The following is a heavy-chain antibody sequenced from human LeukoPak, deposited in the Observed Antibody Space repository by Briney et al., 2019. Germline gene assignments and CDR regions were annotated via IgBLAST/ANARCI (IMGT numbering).Heavy chain of an antibody. Sequence: ASVKVSCNVSGYTLTEFSMHWVRQAPGKGLEWMGGFDPEDGERLYAQKFQGRVTMTEDRSTGTAYMELSSLRAEDTAVYYCTPLPWSTPWGQGTLATVPS. J-gene: IGHJ5*02. CDR1: GYTLTEFS. D-gene: IGHD2-8*02. CDR2: FDPEDGER. CDR3: TPLPWSTP. V-gene: IGHV1-24*01.